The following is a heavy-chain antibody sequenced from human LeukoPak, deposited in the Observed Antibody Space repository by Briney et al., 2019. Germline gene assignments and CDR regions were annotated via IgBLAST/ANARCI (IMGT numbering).Heavy chain of an antibody. V-gene: IGHV1-46*01. Sequence: ASVKVSCKASGYTFTSYYMHWVRQAPGQGLEWMGIINPSGGSTSYAQKFQGRVTMTRDTSTSTVYMELSSLRSEDTAVYYCARDPFHKRPRIAVAGSETKLNHWRYGMDVWGQGTTVTVSS. CDR3: ARDPFHKRPRIAVAGSETKLNHWRYGMDV. J-gene: IGHJ6*02. D-gene: IGHD6-19*01. CDR1: GYTFTSYY. CDR2: INPSGGST.